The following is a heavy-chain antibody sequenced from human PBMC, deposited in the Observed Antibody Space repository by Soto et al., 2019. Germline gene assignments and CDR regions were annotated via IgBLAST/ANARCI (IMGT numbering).Heavy chain of an antibody. CDR3: AKLAHHWNDEYLDY. CDR2: ISGGGGSST. J-gene: IGHJ4*02. D-gene: IGHD1-1*01. Sequence: QLLESGGGLVQPGKSLRISCAASGFTFGTYAMSWVRQVPGKGLEWVSSISGGGGSSTDYADSVKGRFTISRDDAKNTPLLQMNSLRVEDTAVYYCAKLAHHWNDEYLDYWGQGTLVTVSS. V-gene: IGHV3-23*01. CDR1: GFTFGTYA.